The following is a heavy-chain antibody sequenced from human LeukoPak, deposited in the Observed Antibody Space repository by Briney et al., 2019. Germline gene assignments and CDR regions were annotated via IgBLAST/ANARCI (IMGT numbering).Heavy chain of an antibody. CDR1: GYLFTSYW. CDR2: IYPGDSKT. Sequence: GESLKISCKGTGYLFTSYWIAWVRQMPGKGLEWMGIIYPGDSKTRYSPSLQGHVTISVDKSINTAYLQWSSLKASDTAIYYCARTQDDFTYGHLDYWGQGTLVTVSS. V-gene: IGHV5-51*01. D-gene: IGHD3-10*01. CDR3: ARTQDDFTYGHLDY. J-gene: IGHJ4*02.